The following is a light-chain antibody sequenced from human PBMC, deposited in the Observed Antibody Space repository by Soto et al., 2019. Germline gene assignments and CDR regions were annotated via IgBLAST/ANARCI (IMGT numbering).Light chain of an antibody. CDR3: QQYNNWPPWT. CDR2: GAS. Sequence: EIVMTQSPATLSVSPGERATLSCRASQRVSTNLAWYQQKPGQAPSLLIYGASRRSTGISGRFSGSGSGTEFTLTISSLQSEDFAVYYCQQYNNWPPWTFGQGTKVDI. CDR1: QRVSTN. V-gene: IGKV3D-15*01. J-gene: IGKJ1*01.